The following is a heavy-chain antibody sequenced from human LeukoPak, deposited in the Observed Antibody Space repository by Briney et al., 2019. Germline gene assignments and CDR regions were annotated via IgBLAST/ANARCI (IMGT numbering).Heavy chain of an antibody. CDR3: ASSVGATAVGYFDY. V-gene: IGHV4-30-4*08. CDR2: TYYSGST. CDR1: GGSISSGDYY. J-gene: IGHJ4*02. Sequence: SETLSLTCTVSGGSISSGDYYWSWIRQPPGKGLEWIGYTYYSGSTYYNPSLKSRVTISVDTPKNQFSLKLSSVTAADTAVYYCASSVGATAVGYFDYWGQGTLVTVSS. D-gene: IGHD1-26*01.